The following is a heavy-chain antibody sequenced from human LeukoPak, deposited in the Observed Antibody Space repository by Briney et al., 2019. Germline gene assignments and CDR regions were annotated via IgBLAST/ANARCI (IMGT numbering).Heavy chain of an antibody. J-gene: IGHJ3*02. CDR1: GGSISSYY. D-gene: IGHD4-17*01. CDR3: VRATGRPRLAFDM. Sequence: SETLSLTCTVSGGSISSYYWSWIRQAPGKGLEWIGYIYYSGSTNYNPSLKTRATISLDTSENRFSLSLSSVTAADTAVYYCVRATGRPRLAFDMWGRGTGVTVSS. V-gene: IGHV4-59*12. CDR2: IYYSGST.